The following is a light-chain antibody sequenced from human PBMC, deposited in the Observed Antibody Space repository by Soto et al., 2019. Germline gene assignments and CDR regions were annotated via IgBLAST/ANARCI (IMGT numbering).Light chain of an antibody. V-gene: IGLV2-8*01. J-gene: IGLJ2*01. CDR1: SSDVGGYNY. Sequence: QSALTEPPSASGSPGQSVTISCTGTSSDVGGYNYVSWYQQHPGKAPKLMIYEVSKRPSGVTDRFAGSKSGNTASLTVSGLQAEYEADYYCSSYAGSNNFVFGGGTKLTVL. CDR2: EVS. CDR3: SSYAGSNNFV.